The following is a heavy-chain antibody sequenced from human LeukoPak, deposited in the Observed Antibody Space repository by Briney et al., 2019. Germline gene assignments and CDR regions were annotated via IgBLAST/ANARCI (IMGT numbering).Heavy chain of an antibody. Sequence: GGSLRLSCAASGFPFSSYEMNWVRQAPGKGLEWLSYISSGGSTVFYADSVKGRFTISRDNAKNSLYLQMNSLRAEDTAVYYCARDARCRYWGQGTLVTVSS. CDR2: ISSGGSTV. J-gene: IGHJ4*02. V-gene: IGHV3-48*03. CDR3: ARDARCRY. D-gene: IGHD5-24*01. CDR1: GFPFSSYE.